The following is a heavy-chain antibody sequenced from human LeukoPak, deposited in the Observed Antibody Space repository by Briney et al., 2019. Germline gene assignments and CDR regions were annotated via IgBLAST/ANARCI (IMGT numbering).Heavy chain of an antibody. CDR2: RNWYNCGI. CDR1: GFNFGDYP. Sequence: GGSLTLTCTASGFNFGDYPIHWGRQPPGKGLGWVWGRNWYNCGIGYSDAVQDRFTISRDNAKNSLYLQMNSLRAEDTALYYCAKGHRGGTYYYDSTGYYWDYWGQGTLVTVSS. V-gene: IGHV3-9*01. J-gene: IGHJ4*02. CDR3: AKGHRGGTYYYDSTGYYWDY. D-gene: IGHD3-22*01.